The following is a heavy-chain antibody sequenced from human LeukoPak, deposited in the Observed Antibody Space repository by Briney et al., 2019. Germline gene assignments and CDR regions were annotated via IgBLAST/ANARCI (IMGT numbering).Heavy chain of an antibody. V-gene: IGHV3-9*01. CDR3: AKDIGGEVVPLFDH. D-gene: IGHD3-10*01. Sequence: PGGSLRLSCAASGFTFDDYAMHWVRQAPGKGLEWVSGISWNSGSIGYADSVKGRFTISRDNAKNSLYLQMNSLRAEDTALYYCAKDIGGEVVPLFDHWGQGTLVTVSS. J-gene: IGHJ4*02. CDR2: ISWNSGSI. CDR1: GFTFDDYA.